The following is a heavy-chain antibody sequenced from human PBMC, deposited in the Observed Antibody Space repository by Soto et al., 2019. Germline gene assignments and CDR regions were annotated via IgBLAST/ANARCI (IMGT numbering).Heavy chain of an antibody. CDR1: YGYISSRSYY. D-gene: IGHD3-22*01. V-gene: IGHV4-61*01. CDR2: IYSSGSP. Sequence: LETLSLPCTVAYGYISSRSYYRSWIKQPPGKGLEWIGYIYSSGSPHHNPSLKNRVSISEDRSKNEFSLKLSSVTAADTAIFYCAGEFYYDSSGLGFDSWGQGTLVTVSS. CDR3: AGEFYYDSSGLGFDS. J-gene: IGHJ4*02.